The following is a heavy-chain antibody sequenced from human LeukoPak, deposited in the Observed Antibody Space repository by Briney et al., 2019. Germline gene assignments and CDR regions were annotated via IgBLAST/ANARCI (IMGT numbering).Heavy chain of an antibody. J-gene: IGHJ6*03. CDR3: TTLDLGYCSGGSCLYYYYYMDV. D-gene: IGHD2-15*01. V-gene: IGHV3-21*03. CDR2: ISSSSSYI. CDR1: GFTFSIYS. Sequence: GGSLRLSCAASGFTFSIYSMNWVRQAPGKGLEWVSSISSSSSYIYYADSVKGRFTISRDNAKNSLYLQMNSLKTEDTAVYYCTTLDLGYCSGGSCLYYYYYMDVWGKGTTVTVSS.